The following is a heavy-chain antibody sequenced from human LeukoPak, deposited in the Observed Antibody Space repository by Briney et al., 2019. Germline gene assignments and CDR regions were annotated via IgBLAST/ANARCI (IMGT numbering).Heavy chain of an antibody. D-gene: IGHD6-13*01. CDR3: TRHSTGYSSSWYLDYYYYYGMDV. CDR1: GGSISSYY. CDR2: IYTSGST. V-gene: IGHV4-4*07. Sequence: SETLSLTCTVSGGSISSYYWSWIRQPAGQGLEWIGRIYTSGSTNYNPSLKSRVTMSVDTSKNQFSLKLSSVTAADTAVYYCTRHSTGYSSSWYLDYYYYYGMDVWGQGTTVTVSS. J-gene: IGHJ6*02.